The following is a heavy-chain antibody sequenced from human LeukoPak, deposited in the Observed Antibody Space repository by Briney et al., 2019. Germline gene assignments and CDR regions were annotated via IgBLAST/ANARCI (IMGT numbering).Heavy chain of an antibody. CDR1: GFTVSSNY. CDR2: ISNSGSTI. D-gene: IGHD6-19*01. CDR3: ARGIAVAGYYYYMDV. V-gene: IGHV3-11*04. J-gene: IGHJ6*03. Sequence: GGSLRLSCAASGFTVSSNYMSWVRQAPGKGLEWVSYISNSGSTIYYADSVKGRFTISRDNAKNSLYLQMNSLRAEDTAVYYCARGIAVAGYYYYMDVWGKGTTVTVSS.